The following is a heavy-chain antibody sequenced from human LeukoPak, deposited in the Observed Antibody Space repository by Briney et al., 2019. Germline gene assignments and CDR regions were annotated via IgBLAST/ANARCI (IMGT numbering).Heavy chain of an antibody. J-gene: IGHJ6*02. CDR2: ISSSSSYI. D-gene: IGHD1-26*01. V-gene: IGHV3-21*01. CDR1: GFTFSSYS. Sequence: GGSLRLSCAASGFTFSSYSMNWVRQAPGKGLEWVSSISSSSSYIYYADSVKGRFTISRDNAKNSLYLQMNSLRAEDTAVYYCARDGYSGSYYYYYGMDVWGQGTTVTVSS. CDR3: ARDGYSGSYYYYYGMDV.